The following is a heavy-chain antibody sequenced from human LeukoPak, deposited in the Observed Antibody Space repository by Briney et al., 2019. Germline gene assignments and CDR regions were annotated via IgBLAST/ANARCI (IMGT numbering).Heavy chain of an antibody. Sequence: SETLSLTRALSGGSISSYYWSWIPQPPGKGLEWIGNIYYSGSTNYNPSLKNRVTISVDTSKNQFSLKLSSVTAADTAVYYCARYSGSYSFDYWGQGSLVTVSS. V-gene: IGHV4-59*12. CDR1: GGSISSYY. D-gene: IGHD1-26*01. CDR3: ARYSGSYSFDY. J-gene: IGHJ4*02. CDR2: IYYSGST.